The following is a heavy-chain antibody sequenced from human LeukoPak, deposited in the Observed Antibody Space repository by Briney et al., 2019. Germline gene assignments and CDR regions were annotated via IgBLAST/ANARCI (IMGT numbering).Heavy chain of an antibody. CDR2: ISYDGSNK. CDR1: GFTFSTYG. D-gene: IGHD2-2*01. J-gene: IGHJ6*04. Sequence: GGSLRLACAASGFTFSTYGMHWVRQAPGKGLEWVTFISYDGSNKYYVDSVKGRFTISRDNSKSMLYLQMDSLRAEDTAVYYCAKDNIHCSSTSCYSGYYAMDVWGKGTTVTVSS. CDR3: AKDNIHCSSTSCYSGYYAMDV. V-gene: IGHV3-30*18.